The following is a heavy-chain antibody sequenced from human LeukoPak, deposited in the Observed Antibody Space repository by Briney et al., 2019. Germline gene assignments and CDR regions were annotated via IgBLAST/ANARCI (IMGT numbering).Heavy chain of an antibody. V-gene: IGHV3-7*01. Sequence: GGSLRLSCAASGFTFCSYWTSWVRHAPGRGLEWVANIKQYGSEKYYVDSVKGRFTISRDNAKNSLYLQMNSLRAEDTAVYYCASSGIAARPVAFDIWGQGTMVTVSS. CDR1: GFTFCSYW. J-gene: IGHJ3*02. CDR2: IKQYGSEK. CDR3: ASSGIAARPVAFDI. D-gene: IGHD6-6*01.